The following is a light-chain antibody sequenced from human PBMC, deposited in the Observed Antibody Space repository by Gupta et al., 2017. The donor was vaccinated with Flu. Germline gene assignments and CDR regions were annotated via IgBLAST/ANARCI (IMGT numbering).Light chain of an antibody. J-gene: IGLJ3*02. CDR3: SAYTTSRTWV. CDR1: SADIGIYNF. CDR2: EVS. V-gene: IGLV2-14*01. Sequence: QSALTQPASVSASPGQSITISCTGTSADIGIYNFVSWFQHHPGKVPKLLIYEVSNRPSGVSYRFAASKSDTTASLTISGLRPEDEAYYFCSAYTTSRTWVFGGGTKLTVL.